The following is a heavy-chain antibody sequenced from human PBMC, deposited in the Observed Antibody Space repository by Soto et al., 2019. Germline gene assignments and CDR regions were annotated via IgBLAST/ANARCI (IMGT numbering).Heavy chain of an antibody. Sequence: GGSLRLSCAASGFIFSNYAMSWVRQAPGKGLEWVSGITGSGYTPYYGDSVSGRFTISRDNPKKTLYLQMNSLRAGETAIYYCAKDYHSATTSAHYGMDVWGEGTKVTVS. CDR3: AKDYHSATTSAHYGMDV. D-gene: IGHD1-1*01. V-gene: IGHV3-23*01. CDR2: ITGSGYTP. J-gene: IGHJ6*02. CDR1: GFIFSNYA.